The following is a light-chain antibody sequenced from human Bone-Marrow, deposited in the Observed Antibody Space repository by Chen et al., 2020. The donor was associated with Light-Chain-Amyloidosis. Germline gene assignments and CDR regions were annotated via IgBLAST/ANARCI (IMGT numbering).Light chain of an antibody. Sequence: DIQMTQSPSSLSASIGGRVTITCQASQDIKTGLTWYQQKPVTAPKLLIFDATSLGTGVPSRLSGSGSGTGVALTISNMNMEEAATDYCQHEDDVPQFTCGPGTKV. CDR2: DAT. V-gene: IGKV1-33*01. CDR1: QDIKTG. CDR3: QHEDDVPQFT. J-gene: IGKJ3*01.